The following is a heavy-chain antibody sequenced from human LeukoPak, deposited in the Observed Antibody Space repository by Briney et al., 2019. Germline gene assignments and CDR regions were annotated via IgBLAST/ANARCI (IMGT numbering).Heavy chain of an antibody. CDR2: IYHSARTSGKT. D-gene: IGHD3-9*01. J-gene: IGHJ4*02. V-gene: IGHV4-59*12. CDR1: GGPISNYY. Sequence: SETLSLTCTVSGGPISNYYWNWIRQPPGKGLEWIGSIYHSARTSGKTNYNPSLESRVTVSVDTSKNQFSLKLSSVTAADTAVYYCARVGPLLRSFDSRFHFDYWGQGTLVTVAS. CDR3: ARVGPLLRSFDSRFHFDY.